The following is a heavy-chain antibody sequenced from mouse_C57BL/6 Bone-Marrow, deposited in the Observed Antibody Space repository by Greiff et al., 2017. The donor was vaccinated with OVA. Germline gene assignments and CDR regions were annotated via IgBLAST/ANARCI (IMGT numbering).Heavy chain of an antibody. CDR1: GYTFTTYP. Sequence: VQLQQSGAKLVKPGASVKMSCKASGYTFTTYPIEWMKQNHGKSLEWIGNFHPYNDDTKYNEKFKSKATLTVEKSSSTVYLELSRLTSDDSAVYYCARSYDGYSIYFDYWGQGTTLTVSS. J-gene: IGHJ2*01. V-gene: IGHV1-47*01. CDR3: ARSYDGYSIYFDY. D-gene: IGHD2-3*01. CDR2: FHPYNDDT.